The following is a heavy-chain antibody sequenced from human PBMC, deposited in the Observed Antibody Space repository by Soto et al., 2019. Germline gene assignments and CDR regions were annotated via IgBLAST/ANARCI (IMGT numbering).Heavy chain of an antibody. CDR1: GFTFSVYS. D-gene: IGHD6-19*01. J-gene: IGHJ4*02. Sequence: EVQLVESGGDLVQREGSLRLSCVASGFTFSVYSMNWVRQAPGKGLEWFSYITSDTQTIKYADSVKGRFTISRDNAKNSVYLQMNSLRDEDTAVYYCARSVEGHFDYWGQGTVVTVSS. V-gene: IGHV3-48*02. CDR3: ARSVEGHFDY. CDR2: ITSDTQTI.